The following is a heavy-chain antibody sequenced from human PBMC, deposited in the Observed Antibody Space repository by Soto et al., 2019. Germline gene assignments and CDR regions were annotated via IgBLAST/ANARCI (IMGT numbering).Heavy chain of an antibody. J-gene: IGHJ5*02. V-gene: IGHV1-18*01. CDR3: ARVVRGVVNWFDP. D-gene: IGHD3-10*01. CDR2: IATYNNNK. Sequence: HLVQSGPEVKRPGASITVSCKTSGDTFANFGLSWVRQAPGQGLEWMGWIATYNNNKNYAQKCQGRLTLTTDTSTSTAYMELESLGYDDTAVYYCARVVRGVVNWFDPWGQGPLVTVSS. CDR1: GDTFANFG.